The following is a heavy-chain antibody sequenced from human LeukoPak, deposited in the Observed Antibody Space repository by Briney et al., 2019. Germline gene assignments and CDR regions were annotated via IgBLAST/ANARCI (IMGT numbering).Heavy chain of an antibody. V-gene: IGHV3-74*01. Sequence: PGGSLRLPCSASGFTLSPYWMHWVRQSPGKGLVWVSRINSDGSSTTYADSVKGRFTISRDNTKNTLYLQMNILRAEDTAVYYCARARCSRTSCNTESDYWGQGTLVTVS. CDR2: INSDGSST. J-gene: IGHJ4*02. CDR1: GFTLSPYW. D-gene: IGHD2-2*01. CDR3: ARARCSRTSCNTESDY.